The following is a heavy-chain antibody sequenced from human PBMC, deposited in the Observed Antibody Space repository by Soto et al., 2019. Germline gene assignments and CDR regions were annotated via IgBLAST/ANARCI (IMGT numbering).Heavy chain of an antibody. J-gene: IGHJ3*01. Sequence: QVQLVESGGGLVKPGGSLRLSCAASGFSFSVYYMTWIRQAPGRGLECLSYISNRGDAIYYADSVKGRFTISRDDARSSLFMQMDTMRAEDTAVYYCARDRAGTQTFPQNTFDLWGQGTMVTVAS. V-gene: IGHV3-11*01. D-gene: IGHD6-19*01. CDR1: GFSFSVYY. CDR3: ARDRAGTQTFPQNTFDL. CDR2: ISNRGDAI.